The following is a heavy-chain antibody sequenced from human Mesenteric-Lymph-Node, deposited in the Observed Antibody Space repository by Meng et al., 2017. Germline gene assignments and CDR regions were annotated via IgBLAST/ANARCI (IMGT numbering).Heavy chain of an antibody. Sequence: QLVASGRACEDPWSSVKVSCEASGGTFSSYAISWVRQAPGQGLEWMGGIIPIFGPANYAQKFQGRVTITADKSTSTAYMELSSLRSEDTAVYYCARSIAVAGTDFDYWGQGTLVTVSS. J-gene: IGHJ4*02. V-gene: IGHV1-69*06. CDR1: GGTFSSYA. D-gene: IGHD6-19*01. CDR2: IIPIFGPA. CDR3: ARSIAVAGTDFDY.